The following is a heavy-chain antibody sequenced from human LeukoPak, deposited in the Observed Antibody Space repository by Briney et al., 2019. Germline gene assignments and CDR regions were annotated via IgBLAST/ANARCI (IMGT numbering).Heavy chain of an antibody. Sequence: ASVKVSCKAPGYTFTGYYMHWVRQAPGQGLEWMGWINPNSGGTNYAQKFQGRVTMTRDTSISTAYMELSRLRSDDTAVYYCARAVHDYGDYGDYWGQGTLVTVSS. CDR3: ARAVHDYGDYGDY. V-gene: IGHV1-2*02. CDR1: GYTFTGYY. CDR2: INPNSGGT. J-gene: IGHJ4*02. D-gene: IGHD4-17*01.